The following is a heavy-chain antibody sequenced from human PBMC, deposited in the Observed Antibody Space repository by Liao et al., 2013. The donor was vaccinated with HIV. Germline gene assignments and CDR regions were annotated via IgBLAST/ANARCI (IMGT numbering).Heavy chain of an antibody. Sequence: QVQLQESGPGLVKPSETLSLTCTVSGGSISSYYWSWIRQPPGKGLEWIGYIYYSGSTNYNPSLKSRVTISVDTSKNQFSLKLSSVTAADTAMYYCARGVAAAGTVDYWGQGTLVTVSS. D-gene: IGHD6-13*01. J-gene: IGHJ4*02. CDR2: IYYSGST. V-gene: IGHV4-59*01. CDR1: GGSISSYY. CDR3: ARGVAAAGTVDY.